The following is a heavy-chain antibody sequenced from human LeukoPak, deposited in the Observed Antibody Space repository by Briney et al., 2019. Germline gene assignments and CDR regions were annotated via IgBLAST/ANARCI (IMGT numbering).Heavy chain of an antibody. J-gene: IGHJ4*02. CDR2: ISPYNGNT. V-gene: IGHV1-18*04. D-gene: IGHD3-16*02. Sequence: ASVKVSCKASGYTFTSYGISWVRQAPGQGLEWMGSISPYNGNTKYTERLQGRVIMTTDTSTRTAYKELRSLRSDDTAVFYCARDQYDYTWGSYRPYFDSWGQGTLVTVSS. CDR3: ARDQYDYTWGSYRPYFDS. CDR1: GYTFTSYG.